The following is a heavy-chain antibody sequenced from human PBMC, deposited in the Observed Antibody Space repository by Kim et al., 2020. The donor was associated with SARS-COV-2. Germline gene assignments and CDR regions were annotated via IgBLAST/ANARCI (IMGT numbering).Heavy chain of an antibody. CDR1: GGSFSGYY. J-gene: IGHJ6*03. V-gene: IGHV4-34*01. D-gene: IGHD3-3*01. Sequence: SETLSLTCAVYGGSFSGYYWSWIRQPPGKGLEWIGEINHSGSTNYHPSLKSRVTISVDTSKNQFSLKLSSVTAADTAVYYCARGRYGEITIFGVVPGHYYMDVWGKGTTVTVSS. CDR3: ARGRYGEITIFGVVPGHYYMDV. CDR2: INHSGST.